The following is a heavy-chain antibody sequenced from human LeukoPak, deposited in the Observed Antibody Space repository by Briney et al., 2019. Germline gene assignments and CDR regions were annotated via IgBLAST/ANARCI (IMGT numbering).Heavy chain of an antibody. CDR1: GFTFSSYG. J-gene: IGHJ6*03. V-gene: IGHV3-30*19. CDR3: ARDPSDSYYYYYMDV. Sequence: GSLRLSCAASGFTFSSYGMHWVRQAPGKGLEWVAVISYDGSNKYYADSVKGRFTISRDNSKNTLYLQMNSLRAEDTAVYYCARDPSDSYYYYYMDVWGKGTTVTVSS. D-gene: IGHD3-22*01. CDR2: ISYDGSNK.